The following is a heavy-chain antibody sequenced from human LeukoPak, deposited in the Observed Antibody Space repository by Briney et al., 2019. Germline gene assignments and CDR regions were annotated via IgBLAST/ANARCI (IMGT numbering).Heavy chain of an antibody. CDR2: INHRGST. CDR1: GFTVSNNY. J-gene: IGHJ5*02. CDR3: ARRRDHLTVIRGAPNARLFDP. Sequence: GSLRLSCAASGFTVSNNYMSWVRQPPGKGLEWVGEINHRGSTNYNPSLKSRVAISVDTSKNQFSLKMSSVTAADTAVYFCARRRDHLTVIRGAPNARLFDPWGQGTLVTVSS. D-gene: IGHD3-10*01. V-gene: IGHV4-34*01.